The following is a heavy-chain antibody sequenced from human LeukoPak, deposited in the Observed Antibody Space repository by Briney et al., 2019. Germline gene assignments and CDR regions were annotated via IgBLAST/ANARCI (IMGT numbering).Heavy chain of an antibody. Sequence: PGGSLRLSCAASGFRFASYWMTWVRQAPGKGLELVANINEDGSEKYYVDSVKGRFTISRDNAKNSLYLQMNRLRAEDTALYYCVYGGSYYVAWGQGTLVTVSS. CDR2: INEDGSEK. D-gene: IGHD1-26*01. CDR1: GFRFASYW. CDR3: VYGGSYYVA. J-gene: IGHJ5*02. V-gene: IGHV3-7*01.